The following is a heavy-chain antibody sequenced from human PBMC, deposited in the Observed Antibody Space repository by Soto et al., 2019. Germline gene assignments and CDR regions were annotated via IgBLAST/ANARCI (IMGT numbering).Heavy chain of an antibody. Sequence: ASVKVSCKASGYTFSDYGVSWVRLAPVQVLEWMVCVSPKNGDTNYAQKFRGRVTMTADTVTSTVYLDLRSLKSDDTAVYYCARERSDLPPAHWAQGTNVTVSS. J-gene: IGHJ4*02. CDR1: GYTFSDYG. CDR2: VSPKNGDT. D-gene: IGHD1-26*01. CDR3: ARERSDLPPAH. V-gene: IGHV1-18*01.